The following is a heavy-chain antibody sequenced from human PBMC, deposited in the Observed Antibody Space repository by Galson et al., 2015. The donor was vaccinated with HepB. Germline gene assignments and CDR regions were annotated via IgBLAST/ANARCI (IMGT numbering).Heavy chain of an antibody. D-gene: IGHD2/OR15-2a*01. Sequence: SLRLSCAGSGFTFSDYYMDWVRQAPGKGLEWVGRPGNKATQYAASVNGRFTISRDDSRNLLFLQMNGLKVEDTAIYYCVRVNTGEEYTYDYWGQGTLVTVSS. CDR1: GFTFSDYY. CDR3: VRVNTGEEYTYDY. J-gene: IGHJ4*02. CDR2: PGNKAT. V-gene: IGHV3-72*01.